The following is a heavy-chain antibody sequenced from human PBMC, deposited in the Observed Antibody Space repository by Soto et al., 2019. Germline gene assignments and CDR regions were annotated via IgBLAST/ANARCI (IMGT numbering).Heavy chain of an antibody. Sequence: LRLSCAASGFTFRSYGMHWVRQAPGKGLEWVAVISYDGSNKYYADSVKGRSTISRDNSKNTLYLQMNSLRAEDTAVYYCAKGGSYFAFYYYGMDVWGQGTTVTVSS. CDR3: AKGGSYFAFYYYGMDV. J-gene: IGHJ6*02. CDR2: ISYDGSNK. V-gene: IGHV3-30*18. CDR1: GFTFRSYG. D-gene: IGHD1-26*01.